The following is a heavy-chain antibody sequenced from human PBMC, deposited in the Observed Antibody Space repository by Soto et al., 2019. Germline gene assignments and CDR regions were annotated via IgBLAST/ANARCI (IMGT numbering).Heavy chain of an antibody. D-gene: IGHD3-22*01. CDR2: IYYSGST. V-gene: IGHV4-31*03. J-gene: IGHJ3*02. CDR1: GFSLSTSGMC. CDR3: ARYYYDSSGYYPPLNDAFDI. Sequence: VNPTQTLTLTCPFSGFSLSTSGMCVSWIRQHPGKGLEWIGYIYYSGSTYYNPSLKSRVTISVDTSKNQFSLKLSSVTAADTAVYYCARYYYDSSGYYPPLNDAFDIWGQGTMVTVSS.